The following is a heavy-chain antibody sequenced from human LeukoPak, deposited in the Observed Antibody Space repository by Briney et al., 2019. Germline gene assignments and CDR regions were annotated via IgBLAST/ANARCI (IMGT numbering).Heavy chain of an antibody. V-gene: IGHV4-59*01. J-gene: IGHJ3*02. D-gene: IGHD5-18*01. CDR1: GGSISSYY. CDR3: ARAGVRGYSYGSNAFDI. CDR2: IYYSGST. Sequence: SETLSLTCTVSGGSISSYYWSWIRQPPGKGLEWIGYIYYSGSTNYNPSLKSRVTISVDTSKNQFSLKLSSVTAADTAVYYCARAGVRGYSYGSNAFDIWGQGTMVTVSS.